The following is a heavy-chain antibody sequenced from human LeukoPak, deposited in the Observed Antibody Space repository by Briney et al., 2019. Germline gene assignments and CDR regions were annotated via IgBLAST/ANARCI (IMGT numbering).Heavy chain of an antibody. CDR3: TSHKQQLVRPYYYYYMDV. D-gene: IGHD6-13*01. CDR1: GFTFSDYY. V-gene: IGHV3-73*01. Sequence: GGSLRLSCAASGFTFSDYYMSWIRQASGKGLEWVGRIRSKANSYATAYAASVKGRFTISRDDSKNTAYLQMNSLKTEDTAVYYCTSHKQQLVRPYYYYYMDVWGKGTTVTISS. CDR2: IRSKANSYAT. J-gene: IGHJ6*03.